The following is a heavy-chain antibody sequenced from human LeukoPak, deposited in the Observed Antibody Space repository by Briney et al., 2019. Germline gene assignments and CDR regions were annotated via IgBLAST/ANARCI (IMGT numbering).Heavy chain of an antibody. V-gene: IGHV4-4*07. CDR2: IYTSGST. D-gene: IGHD6-19*01. CDR1: GGSISSYY. Sequence: SETLSLTCTVSGGSISSYYWSWIRQPAGKGLEWIGRIYTSGSTNYNPSLKSRVTMSVDTSKNQFSLKLSSVTAAGTAVYYCATDTSSGWYGWFDPWGQGTLVTVSS. CDR3: ATDTSSGWYGWFDP. J-gene: IGHJ5*02.